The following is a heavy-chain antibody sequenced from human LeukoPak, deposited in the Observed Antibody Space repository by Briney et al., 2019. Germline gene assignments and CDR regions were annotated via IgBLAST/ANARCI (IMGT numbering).Heavy chain of an antibody. CDR1: GYTFSTYG. CDR3: ARLWIAVASKLISFDY. V-gene: IGHV1-18*01. CDR2: ISAYNGDT. D-gene: IGHD6-19*01. Sequence: ASVKVSCKASGYTFSTYGISWVRQAPGQGLEWMGWISAYNGDTKYAQKLQGRVTMTTDTSTNTAYMELRSLRSDDTAVYYCARLWIAVASKLISFDYWGQGTLVTVSS. J-gene: IGHJ4*02.